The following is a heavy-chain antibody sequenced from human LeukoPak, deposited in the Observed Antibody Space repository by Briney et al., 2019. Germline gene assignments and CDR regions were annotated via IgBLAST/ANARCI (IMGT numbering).Heavy chain of an antibody. CDR3: AKHSGSYFIYYVDS. D-gene: IGHD1-26*01. J-gene: IGHJ4*02. CDR1: GFTFSSYG. V-gene: IGHV3-23*01. CDR2: ISGSAYNT. Sequence: GGSLRLSCAASGFTFSSYGMSWVRQAPGKGLEWLSTISGSAYNTYYADSVKGRFTISRDSSANTLYLQMNSLRAEDTALYYCAKHSGSYFIYYVDSWGQGTLVTVSS.